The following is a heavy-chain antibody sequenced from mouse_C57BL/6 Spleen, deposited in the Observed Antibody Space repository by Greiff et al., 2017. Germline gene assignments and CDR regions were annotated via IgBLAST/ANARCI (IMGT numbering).Heavy chain of an antibody. CDR2: IDPSDSYT. J-gene: IGHJ3*01. CDR1: GYTFTSYW. CDR3: ARGYDGFAY. Sequence: QVQLQQSGAELVMPGASVKLSCKASGYTFTSYWMHWVKQRPGQGLEWIGEIDPSDSYTNYNQKFKGKSTLTVDKSSSTAYMQLSSLTSEDSAVYYCARGYDGFAYWGQGTLVTVSA. D-gene: IGHD2-2*01. V-gene: IGHV1-69*01.